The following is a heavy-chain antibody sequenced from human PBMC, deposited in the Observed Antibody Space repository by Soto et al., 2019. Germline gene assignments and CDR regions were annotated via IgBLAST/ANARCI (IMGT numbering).Heavy chain of an antibody. CDR1: GGTFSSYA. CDR3: ARDQHDSSGYYYTPEAFDI. J-gene: IGHJ3*02. Sequence: SVKVSCKASGGTFSSYAISWVRQAPGQGLEWMGGIIPIFGTANYAQKFQGRVTITADESTSTAYMELSSLRSEDTAVYYCARDQHDSSGYYYTPEAFDIWGQGTMVTVS. D-gene: IGHD3-22*01. CDR2: IIPIFGTA. V-gene: IGHV1-69*13.